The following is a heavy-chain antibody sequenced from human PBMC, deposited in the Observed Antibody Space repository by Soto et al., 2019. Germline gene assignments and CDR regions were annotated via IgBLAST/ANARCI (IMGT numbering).Heavy chain of an antibody. J-gene: IGHJ5*01. V-gene: IGHV4-61*01. CDR3: ARVQIDTRWFDS. Sequence: QVQLQESGPGLVKPSETLSLTCTVSGGSVSSGSYYWSWIRQPPAQGPEWIGYIYYRGSTNYNPSLKSRVTISVDTSKYKLSLTLSSRTAADTAVYYCARVQIDTRWFDSWCQATMVTVFS. D-gene: IGHD3-22*01. CDR1: GGSVSSGSYY. CDR2: IYYRGST.